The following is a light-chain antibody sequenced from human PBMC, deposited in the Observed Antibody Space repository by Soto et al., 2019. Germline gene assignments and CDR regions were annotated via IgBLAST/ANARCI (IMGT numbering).Light chain of an antibody. J-gene: IGLJ2*01. Sequence: QSALTQPRSVSGSPGQSVTISCTGTSSDVGGYNDVSWYPQHPGKAPKLMIYDVSKRPSGVPDRFSGSKSGNTASLTISGLQAEDEADDYCCSYAGSYTVLFGGGTKLTVL. CDR3: CSYAGSYTVL. V-gene: IGLV2-11*01. CDR1: SSDVGGYND. CDR2: DVS.